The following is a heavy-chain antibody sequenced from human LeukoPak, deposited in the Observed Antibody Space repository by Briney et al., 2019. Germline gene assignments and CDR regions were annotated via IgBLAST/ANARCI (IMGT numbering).Heavy chain of an antibody. V-gene: IGHV1-69*04. D-gene: IGHD6-19*01. CDR1: GGTFSSYA. J-gene: IGHJ4*02. Sequence: SVKVSCKASGGTFSSYAISWVRQAPGPGLEWMGRIIPIFGIANYAQKFQGRVTITADKSTSTAYMELSSLRSEDTAVYYCARLDSSGWYYLDYWGQGTLVTVSS. CDR2: IIPIFGIA. CDR3: ARLDSSGWYYLDY.